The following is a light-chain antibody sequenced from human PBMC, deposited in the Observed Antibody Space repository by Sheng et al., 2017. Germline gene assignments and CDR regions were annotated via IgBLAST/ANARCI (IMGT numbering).Light chain of an antibody. V-gene: IGKV3-20*01. J-gene: IGKJ4*01. CDR3: QQYSTAPLT. Sequence: EIVLTQSPGTLSLSPGERGTLSCRASQSVSSSYLAWYQQKPGQAPRLLIYGASSRATGIPDRFSGSGSGTDFTLTISRLEPEDFAVYYCQQYSTAPLTFGGGTKVE. CDR2: GAS. CDR1: QSVSSSY.